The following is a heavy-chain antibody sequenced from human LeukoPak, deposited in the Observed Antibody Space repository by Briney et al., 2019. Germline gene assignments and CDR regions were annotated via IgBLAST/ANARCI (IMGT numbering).Heavy chain of an antibody. CDR1: GFTFSSYG. CDR3: AKVQRQLRFVNYFDY. J-gene: IGHJ4*02. CDR2: IWYDGSNK. V-gene: IGHV3-33*06. D-gene: IGHD2-2*01. Sequence: GGSLRLSCAASGFTFSSYGMHWVRQAPGKGLEWVAVIWYDGSNKYYADSVKGRFTISRDNSKNTLFLQMNSLRAEDTAVYYCAKVQRQLRFVNYFDYWGQGTLVTVSS.